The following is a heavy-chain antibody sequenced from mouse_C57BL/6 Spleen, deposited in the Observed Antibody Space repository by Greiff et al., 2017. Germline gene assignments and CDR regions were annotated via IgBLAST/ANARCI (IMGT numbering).Heavy chain of an antibody. J-gene: IGHJ2*01. D-gene: IGHD2-3*01. CDR2: INPSNGGT. CDR1: GYTFTSYW. V-gene: IGHV1-53*01. CDR3: ARLMAPSHFDY. Sequence: VQLLQPGTELVQPGASVKLSCKASGYTFTSYWMHWVKQRPGQGLEWIGNINPSNGGTNYNEKFKSKATLTVDKASSTAYMQLSSLTSEYSAVCYCARLMAPSHFDYWGQGTTLTVSS.